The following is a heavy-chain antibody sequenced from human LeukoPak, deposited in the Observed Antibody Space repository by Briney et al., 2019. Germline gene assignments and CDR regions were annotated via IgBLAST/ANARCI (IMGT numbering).Heavy chain of an antibody. V-gene: IGHV4-59*01. J-gene: IGHJ4*02. CDR1: GGSISSYY. CDR3: ARDYPTFGVVTIFDY. Sequence: SETLSLTCTVSGGSISSYYWSWIRQPPGKGLEWIGYIYYSGSTNYNPSLKSRVTISVDTSKNQFSLKLSSVTAADTAVYYCARDYPTFGVVTIFDYWGQGTLVSVSS. D-gene: IGHD3-3*01. CDR2: IYYSGST.